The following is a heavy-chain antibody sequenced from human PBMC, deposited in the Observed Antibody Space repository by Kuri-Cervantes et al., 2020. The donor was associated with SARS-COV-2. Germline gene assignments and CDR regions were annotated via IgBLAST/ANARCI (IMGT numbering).Heavy chain of an antibody. J-gene: IGHJ6*03. D-gene: IGHD6-19*01. Sequence: SVKVSCKASGGTFSSYAISWVRQAPGQGLEWMGGIIPIFGTANYAQKFQGRVTVTTDESTSTAYMELSRLRSDDTAVYYCALMAGYYYYYMDVWGKGTTVTVSS. V-gene: IGHV1-69*05. CDR3: ALMAGYYYYYMDV. CDR1: GGTFSSYA. CDR2: IIPIFGTA.